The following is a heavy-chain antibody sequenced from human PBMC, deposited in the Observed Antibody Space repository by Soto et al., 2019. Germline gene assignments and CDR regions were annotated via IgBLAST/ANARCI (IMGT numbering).Heavy chain of an antibody. Sequence: QVQLVQSGAEVKKPGASVKVSCKASGYTFTSYGISWVRQAPGQGLEWMGWISAYNGNTNYAQKLQGRVIMHRGTSTSSGYMELRSQRSDDTAVYYCARFTSWDFKMQDCFDPGGQGALVTVSS. D-gene: IGHD7-27*01. CDR1: GYTFTSYG. J-gene: IGHJ5*02. CDR2: ISAYNGNT. V-gene: IGHV1-18*04. CDR3: ARFTSWDFKMQDCFDP.